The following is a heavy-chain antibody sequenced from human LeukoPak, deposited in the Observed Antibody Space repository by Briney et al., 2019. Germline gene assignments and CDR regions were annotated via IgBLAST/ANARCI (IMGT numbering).Heavy chain of an antibody. CDR2: IYNSGST. J-gene: IGHJ4*02. D-gene: IGHD6-13*01. Sequence: SQTLSLTCTDSGGSISSGSYSWTWIRQPAGKGLEWIGRIYNSGSTNCNPSLKSRVTISIDTSKNQFSLKLTSVTAADTAVYYCARNSGSSWYYFDYWGQGTLVTVSS. V-gene: IGHV4-61*02. CDR1: GGSISSGSYS. CDR3: ARNSGSSWYYFDY.